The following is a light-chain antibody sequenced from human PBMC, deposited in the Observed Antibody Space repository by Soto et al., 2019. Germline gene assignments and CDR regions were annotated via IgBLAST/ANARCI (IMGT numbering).Light chain of an antibody. J-gene: IGKJ4*01. V-gene: IGKV3D-20*01. CDR2: DAS. Sequence: EVVLTQSPATLSLSPGERATLSCGASQTVSSNYLAWYQHKPCLAPRLLIYDASSRATGIPDRFRGSVSGTDFTLTISRLEPEDVAVYYCQQYGDSPRGTFGGGTKVEIK. CDR1: QTVSSNY. CDR3: QQYGDSPRGT.